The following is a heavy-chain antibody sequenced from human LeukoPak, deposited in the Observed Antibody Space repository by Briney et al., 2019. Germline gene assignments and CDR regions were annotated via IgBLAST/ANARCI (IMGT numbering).Heavy chain of an antibody. V-gene: IGHV4-34*01. CDR2: INHSGST. Sequence: SETLSLTCDVYGGSFSGHYWTWIRQSPGKGLEWIGEINHSGSTNYNPSLKSRVTISIDASKNQVSLKLSSVTAADTAIYYCTRATLRASYYMDVWGTGTTVTVSS. CDR1: GGSFSGHY. D-gene: IGHD2/OR15-2a*01. CDR3: TRATLRASYYMDV. J-gene: IGHJ6*03.